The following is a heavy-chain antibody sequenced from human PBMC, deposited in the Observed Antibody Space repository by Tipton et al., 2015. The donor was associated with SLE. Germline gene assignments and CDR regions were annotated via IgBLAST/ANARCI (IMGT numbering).Heavy chain of an antibody. CDR2: IYHTGNT. CDR3: ARGEREVDY. J-gene: IGHJ4*02. D-gene: IGHD3-16*01. CDR1: GGSISRYNQY. V-gene: IGHV4-39*01. Sequence: TLSLTCTVSGGSISRYNQYWGWIRQPPGKGLESVGIIYHTGNTYYNPSLRSRVTMSVDTSKNQFSLKLSSVTAADTAVYYCARGEREVDYWGQGTLVTVSS.